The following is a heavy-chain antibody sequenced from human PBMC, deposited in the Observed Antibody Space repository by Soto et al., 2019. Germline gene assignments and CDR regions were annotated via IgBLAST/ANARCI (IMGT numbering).Heavy chain of an antibody. Sequence: SETLSLTCTVSGGSISSGDYYWSWIRQPPGKGLEWIGYIYYSGSTYYNPPLKSRVTISVDTSKNQFSLKLSSVTAADTAVYYCARAVRGSYYDYWGQGTLVTVSS. J-gene: IGHJ4*02. CDR3: ARAVRGSYYDY. D-gene: IGHD1-26*01. V-gene: IGHV4-30-4*01. CDR1: GGSISSGDYY. CDR2: IYYSGST.